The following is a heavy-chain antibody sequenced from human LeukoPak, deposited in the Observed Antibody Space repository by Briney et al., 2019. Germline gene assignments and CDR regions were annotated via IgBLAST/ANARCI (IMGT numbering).Heavy chain of an antibody. CDR1: GFTFSSYW. J-gene: IGHJ4*02. CDR2: IKQDGKEK. Sequence: GGSLRLSCAASGFTFSSYWMSWVRQAPGEGLEWVANIKQDGKEKYYVDSVKGRFTISRDNAKNSLYLKMNSLRAEDTAVYYCARDYDFWSGYYFDYWGQGTLVTVSS. V-gene: IGHV3-7*01. CDR3: ARDYDFWSGYYFDY. D-gene: IGHD3-3*01.